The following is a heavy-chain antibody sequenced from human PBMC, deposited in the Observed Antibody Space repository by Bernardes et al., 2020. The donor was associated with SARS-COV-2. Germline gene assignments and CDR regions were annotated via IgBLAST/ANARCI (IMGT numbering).Heavy chain of an antibody. Sequence: GGSLRLSCAASGFTFSNYAMNWVRQTPGKGLEWVSGISGSGGSTYYPDSLRGRFTISRDNSMNTVYLQMNFLRAEDTAIYYCAKRALDGYNSHIDYWGQGTLVTVSS. CDR1: GFTFSNYA. CDR2: ISGSGGST. CDR3: AKRALDGYNSHIDY. V-gene: IGHV3-23*01. D-gene: IGHD2-21*01. J-gene: IGHJ4*02.